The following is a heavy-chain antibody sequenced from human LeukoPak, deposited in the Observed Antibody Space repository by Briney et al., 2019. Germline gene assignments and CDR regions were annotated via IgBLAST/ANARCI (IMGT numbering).Heavy chain of an antibody. J-gene: IGHJ3*02. CDR1: GGTFSSYA. V-gene: IGHV1-69*05. D-gene: IGHD1-26*01. CDR2: IIPIFGTA. CDR3: ARGTSGSYSYPTGAFDI. Sequence: GASVKVSCKASGGTFSSYAISWVRQAPGQGLEWMGGIIPIFGTANYAQKFQGRVTITTDESTSTAYMELSSLRSEDTAVYYCARGTSGSYSYPTGAFDIWGQGTMVTVSS.